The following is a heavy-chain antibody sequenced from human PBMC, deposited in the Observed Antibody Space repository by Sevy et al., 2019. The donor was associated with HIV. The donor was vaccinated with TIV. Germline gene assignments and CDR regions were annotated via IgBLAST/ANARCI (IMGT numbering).Heavy chain of an antibody. V-gene: IGHV1-18*01. J-gene: IGHJ4*02. D-gene: IGHD2-21*02. CDR2: ISAYNGNT. Sequence: ASVKVSCKASGYTFTNYGITWVRQAPGQGLEWMGWISAYNGNTNYAQKFQGRVTMTTDTSTSTAYMELRSLGSDDTAVYYCARDLGGAVMVPAIPIDYWGQGTLVTVSS. CDR3: ARDLGGAVMVPAIPIDY. CDR1: GYTFTNYG.